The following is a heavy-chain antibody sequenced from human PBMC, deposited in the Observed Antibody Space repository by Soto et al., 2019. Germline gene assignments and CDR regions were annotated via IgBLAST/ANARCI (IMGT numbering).Heavy chain of an antibody. Sequence: EVQLVESGGGLVQPGGSLKLSCAASGFTFSGSAMHWVRQASGKGLEWVGRIRSKANSYAPAYAASVKGRFTISRDDSKNTAYLQMNSLKTEDTAVYYCTRQRVIAAAGTWFDPWGQGTLVIVSS. CDR1: GFTFSGSA. D-gene: IGHD6-13*01. CDR3: TRQRVIAAAGTWFDP. V-gene: IGHV3-73*02. CDR2: IRSKANSYAP. J-gene: IGHJ5*02.